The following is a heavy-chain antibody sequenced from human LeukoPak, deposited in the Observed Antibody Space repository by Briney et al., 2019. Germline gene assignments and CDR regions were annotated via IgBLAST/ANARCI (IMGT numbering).Heavy chain of an antibody. CDR1: GFTFSSYG. CDR3: ARLLVYASGAEAFDY. CDR2: VRYDGSNK. V-gene: IGHV3-30*02. D-gene: IGHD2-8*01. Sequence: PGGSLRLSCAASGFTFSSYGIHWVRQAPGKGLEWVAFVRYDGSNKYYTDSVKGRFTISRDNAKNSLYLQMNRLRAEDTALYYCARLLVYASGAEAFDYWGQGTLVTVSS. J-gene: IGHJ4*02.